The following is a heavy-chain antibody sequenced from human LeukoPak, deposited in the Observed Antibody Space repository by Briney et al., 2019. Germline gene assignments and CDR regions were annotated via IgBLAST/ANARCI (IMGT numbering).Heavy chain of an antibody. V-gene: IGHV3-21*01. J-gene: IGHJ4*02. CDR1: GFTFSSYS. Sequence: PGGSLRLSCAASGFTFSSYSMNWVRQAPGKGLEWVSSISSSSSYIYYADSVKGRFTISRDNAKNSLYLQMNSLRAEDTAVYYCAKLNPGSYGGIDYWGQGTLVTVSS. CDR3: AKLNPGSYGGIDY. CDR2: ISSSSSYI. D-gene: IGHD1-26*01.